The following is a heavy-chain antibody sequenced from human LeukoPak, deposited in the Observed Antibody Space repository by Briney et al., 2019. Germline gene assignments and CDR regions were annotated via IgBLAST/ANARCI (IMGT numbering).Heavy chain of an antibody. V-gene: IGHV4-30-4*01. D-gene: IGHD3-10*01. CDR2: IYSSGST. CDR1: GGSISSGDYY. J-gene: IGHJ5*02. CDR3: ARRSYYGSGTYKWFDP. Sequence: SQTLSLTCTVSGGSISSGDYYWSWIRPPPGKGLEWVGYIYSSGSTYYNPSLKSRVTISVDTSKNQFSLKLSSVTAADTALYYCARRSYYGSGTYKWFDPWGQGTLVTVSS.